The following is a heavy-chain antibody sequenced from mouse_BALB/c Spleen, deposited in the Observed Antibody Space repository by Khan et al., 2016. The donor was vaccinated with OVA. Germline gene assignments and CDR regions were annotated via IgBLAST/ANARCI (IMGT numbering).Heavy chain of an antibody. Sequence: QVQLKQSGPGLVTPSQSLSITCTVSGFSLSRYNIHWVRQPPGKGLEWLGMIWGGGSTDYNSAIKSRLSISKDNSKGQVFLKMHSLQTDDTAMYYCARAYYRYDGYYAMDYWGQGTSVTVSS. D-gene: IGHD2-14*01. J-gene: IGHJ4*01. V-gene: IGHV2-6-4*01. CDR2: IWGGGST. CDR1: GFSLSRYN. CDR3: ARAYYRYDGYYAMDY.